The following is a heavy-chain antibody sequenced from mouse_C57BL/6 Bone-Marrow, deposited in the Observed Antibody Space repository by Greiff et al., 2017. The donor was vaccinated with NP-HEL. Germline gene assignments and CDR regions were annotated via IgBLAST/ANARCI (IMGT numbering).Heavy chain of an antibody. CDR3: ARGDYGNYVLYYYAMDY. V-gene: IGHV5-6*01. D-gene: IGHD2-1*01. CDR1: GFTFSSYG. J-gene: IGHJ4*01. Sequence: EVQLVESGGDLVKPGGSLKLSCAASGFTFSSYGMSWVRQTPDKRLEWVATISSGGSYTYYPDSVKGRFPISRDNAKNTLYLQRSRLKSEDTAMYYCARGDYGNYVLYYYAMDYWGQGTSVTVSS. CDR2: ISSGGSYT.